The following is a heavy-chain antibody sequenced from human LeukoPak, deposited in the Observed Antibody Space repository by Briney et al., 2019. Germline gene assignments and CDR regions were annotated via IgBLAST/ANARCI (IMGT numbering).Heavy chain of an antibody. D-gene: IGHD1-14*01. CDR1: GFTFSSYW. Sequence: GGSLRLSCAASGFTFSSYWMHWVRQAPGKGLVWVSRINGDGSSTSYADSVKGRFTISRDNAKNTLYLQMNSLRAEDTAVYYCARSGTTSLFDYWGQGTLVTVSS. J-gene: IGHJ4*02. CDR2: INGDGSST. CDR3: ARSGTTSLFDY. V-gene: IGHV3-74*01.